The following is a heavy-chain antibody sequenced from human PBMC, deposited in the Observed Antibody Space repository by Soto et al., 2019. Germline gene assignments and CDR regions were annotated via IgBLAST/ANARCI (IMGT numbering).Heavy chain of an antibody. J-gene: IGHJ6*02. CDR2: IWYDGSNK. CDR1: GFTFSSYG. Sequence: VQLVESGGGVVQPGRSLRLSCAASGFTFSSYGMHWVRQAPGKGLEWVAVIWYDGSNKYYADSVKGRFTISRDNSKNTLYLQMNSLRAEDTAVYYCARDPGYCSSTSCFPDNYYYYGMDVWGQGTTVTVSS. CDR3: ARDPGYCSSTSCFPDNYYYYGMDV. D-gene: IGHD2-2*01. V-gene: IGHV3-33*01.